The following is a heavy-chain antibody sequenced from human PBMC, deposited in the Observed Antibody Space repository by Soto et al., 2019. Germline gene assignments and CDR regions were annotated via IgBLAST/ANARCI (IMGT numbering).Heavy chain of an antibody. CDR3: ARADGNRLRYTSQYPYDY. CDR2: IIPIFGTA. D-gene: IGHD4-17*01. CDR1: GGTFSSYA. Sequence: QVQLVQSGAEVKKPGSSVKVSCKASGGTFSSYAISWVRQAPGQGLEWMGGIIPIFGTANYAQKFQGRVTITADESTSTAYMELSSLRSEDTAVYYCARADGNRLRYTSQYPYDYWGQGTLVTVSS. V-gene: IGHV1-69*01. J-gene: IGHJ4*02.